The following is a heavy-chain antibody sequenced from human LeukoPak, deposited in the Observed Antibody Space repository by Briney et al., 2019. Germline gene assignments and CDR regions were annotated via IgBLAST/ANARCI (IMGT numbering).Heavy chain of an antibody. J-gene: IGHJ4*02. CDR1: GGSITSYY. CDR2: FYYIGST. D-gene: IGHD1-1*01. Sequence: SETLSLTCSVSGGSITSYYWSWIRQPPGKGLEWIGYFYYIGSTHYNPSLKSRVTLSVDTSKNQFSLKLTSVTAADTAVYFCARLSKGVTTGWSLFDYWGQGTLVTVSS. CDR3: ARLSKGVTTGWSLFDY. V-gene: IGHV4-59*08.